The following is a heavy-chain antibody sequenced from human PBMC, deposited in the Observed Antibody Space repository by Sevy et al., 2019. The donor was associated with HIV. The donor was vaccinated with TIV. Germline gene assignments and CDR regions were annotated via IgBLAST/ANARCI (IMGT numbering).Heavy chain of an antibody. J-gene: IGHJ4*02. CDR3: ARVTYPGYSSGGGYLGY. V-gene: IGHV3-7*01. CDR2: IKQDGSEK. Sequence: GGSLRLSCAASGFTFSSYWMSWVRQAPGKGLEWVANIKQDGSEKYYVDSVKGRFTISRGNVKNSLYLQMNSLSAEDTAVYYGARVTYPGYSSGGGYLGYWGQGALVTVSS. D-gene: IGHD6-19*01. CDR1: GFTFSSYW.